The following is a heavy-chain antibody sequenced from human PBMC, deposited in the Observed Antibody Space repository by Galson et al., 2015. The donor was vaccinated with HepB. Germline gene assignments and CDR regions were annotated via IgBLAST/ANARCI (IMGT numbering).Heavy chain of an antibody. J-gene: IGHJ4*02. V-gene: IGHV3-48*01. CDR1: GFTFSGYS. CDR3: ARDGYGDYLFDF. D-gene: IGHD4-17*01. Sequence: SLRLSCAASGFTFSGYSMNWVRQAPGKGLEWVSYIGSTSSSIYYADSVKGRFTISRDNANNSLYLQMNSLRAEDTAVYFCARDGYGDYLFDFWGQGTLVTVSS. CDR2: IGSTSSSI.